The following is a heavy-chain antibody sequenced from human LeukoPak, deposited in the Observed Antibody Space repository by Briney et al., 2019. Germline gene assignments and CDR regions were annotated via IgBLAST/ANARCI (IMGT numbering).Heavy chain of an antibody. CDR2: INPNSGGT. CDR1: GYTFTGYY. V-gene: IGHV1-2*02. CDR3: ARHHHYDFRWSGYYSWFDP. J-gene: IGHJ5*02. Sequence: ASVKVSCKASGYTFTGYYMHWVRQAPGQGLEWMGWINPNSGGTNYAQKFQGRVTMTRDTSISTAYMELSRLRSDDTAVYYCARHHHYDFRWSGYYSWFDPWGQGTLVTVSS. D-gene: IGHD3-3*01.